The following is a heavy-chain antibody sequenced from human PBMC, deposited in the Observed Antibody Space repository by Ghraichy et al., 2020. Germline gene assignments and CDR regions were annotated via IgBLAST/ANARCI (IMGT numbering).Heavy chain of an antibody. CDR3: ARDTDSSGYLYYYYYYMDV. CDR2: INPNSGGT. Sequence: ASVKVSCKASGYTFTGYYMHWVRQAPGQGLEWMGRINPNSGGTNYAQKFQGRVTMTRDTSISTAYMELSRLRSDDTAVYYCARDTDSSGYLYYYYYYMDVWGKGTTVTVSS. J-gene: IGHJ6*03. CDR1: GYTFTGYY. D-gene: IGHD3-22*01. V-gene: IGHV1-2*06.